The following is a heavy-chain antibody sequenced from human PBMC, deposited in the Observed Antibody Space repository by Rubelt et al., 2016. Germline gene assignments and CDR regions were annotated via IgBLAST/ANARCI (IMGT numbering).Heavy chain of an antibody. J-gene: IGHJ4*02. CDR2: ISGSGGST. D-gene: IGHD5-18*01. CDR1: GFIFSTYA. Sequence: EVQLVESGGGLVQPGGSLRLSCAASGFIFSTYAMSWVRQAPGKGLEWVSAISGSGGSTYYADSVKGRFTISRDNSKKTLQLQMNSLRAEDTAVYYCARGYGYVDYWGQGTLVTVSS. CDR3: ARGYGYVDY. V-gene: IGHV3-23*04.